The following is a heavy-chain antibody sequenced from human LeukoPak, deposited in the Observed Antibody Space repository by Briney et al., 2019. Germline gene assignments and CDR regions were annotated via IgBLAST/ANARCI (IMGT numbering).Heavy chain of an antibody. D-gene: IGHD3-10*01. J-gene: IGHJ4*02. V-gene: IGHV1-8*01. CDR3: ARGRVHELLYLCY. Sequence: ASVKVSCKASGYTFTSYDINCVRQATGQGLEWMGGMNPNSGNTGYAQKFQGRVTMTRNTSISTVYMELSSLSSEDTAAYYCARGRVHELLYLCYWGQGTLVTVSS. CDR2: MNPNSGNT. CDR1: GYTFTSYD.